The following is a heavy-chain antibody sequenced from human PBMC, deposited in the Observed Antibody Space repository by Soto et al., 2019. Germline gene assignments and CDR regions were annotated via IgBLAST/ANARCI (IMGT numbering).Heavy chain of an antibody. CDR1: GFTFSSYA. CDR2: ISGSGGST. J-gene: IGHJ4*02. V-gene: IGHV3-23*01. CDR3: AKSPYYYDSSGYYPFDY. D-gene: IGHD3-22*01. Sequence: GGSLRLSGAASGFTFSSYAMSWVRQAPGKGLEWVSAISGSGGSTYYADSVKGRFTISRDNSKNTLYLQMNSLRAEDTAVYYCAKSPYYYDSSGYYPFDYWGQGTLVTVSS.